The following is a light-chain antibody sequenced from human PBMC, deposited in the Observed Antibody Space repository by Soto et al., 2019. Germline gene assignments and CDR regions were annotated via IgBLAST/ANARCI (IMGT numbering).Light chain of an antibody. CDR1: QRISSN. Sequence: EIVMTQSPATLSVSPGERATLSCRASQRISSNLAWYQQKPGQAPRLLIYGASTRATEIPDRFSGSGSGTEFTLIISSLQSHDFAISYCQQYSSWTPYTFGQGTKLEIK. J-gene: IGKJ2*01. CDR3: QQYSSWTPYT. V-gene: IGKV3-15*01. CDR2: GAS.